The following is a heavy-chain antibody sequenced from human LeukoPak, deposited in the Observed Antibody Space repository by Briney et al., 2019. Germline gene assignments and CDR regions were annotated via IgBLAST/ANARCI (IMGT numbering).Heavy chain of an antibody. CDR1: GFTFDDYA. Sequence: PGGSLRLSCAASGFTFDDYAMHWVSQAPGKGLEWVSLISGEGGSTYYADSVKGRFTISRDNSKNSLYLQMNSLRTEDTALYYCANGWGMASFDYWGQGTLVTVSS. CDR2: ISGEGGST. V-gene: IGHV3-43*02. D-gene: IGHD3-10*01. CDR3: ANGWGMASFDY. J-gene: IGHJ4*02.